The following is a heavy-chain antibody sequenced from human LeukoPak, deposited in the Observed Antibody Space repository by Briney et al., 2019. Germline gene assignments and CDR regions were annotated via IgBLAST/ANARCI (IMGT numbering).Heavy chain of an antibody. V-gene: IGHV4-34*01. CDR1: GGSFSNYY. D-gene: IGHD1-1*01. J-gene: IGHJ4*02. Sequence: PSETLSLTCAVYGGSFSNYYWNWIRQTPGKGLEWIGEISHTGHITNYNPSLKSRVTISVDSSKKQFSLKVTSVTAADTGVYYCAGVPDITARPCDSWGPGILVTVSS. CDR3: AGVPDITARPCDS. CDR2: ISHTGHIT.